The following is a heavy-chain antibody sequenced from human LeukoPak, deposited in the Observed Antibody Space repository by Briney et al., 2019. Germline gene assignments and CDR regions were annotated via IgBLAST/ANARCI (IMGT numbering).Heavy chain of an antibody. J-gene: IGHJ4*02. D-gene: IGHD3-10*01. V-gene: IGHV3-23*01. CDR3: AKRALVFGSFMYYFDY. CDR2: ISGSGGST. CDR1: GFTFSSYA. Sequence: GGSLRLSCAASGFTFSSYAMSWVRQAPGKGLEWVSAISGSGGSTYYADSVKGRFTISRDNSKNTLYLQMNSLRAEDTAVYYCAKRALVFGSFMYYFDYWGQGTLVTVSS.